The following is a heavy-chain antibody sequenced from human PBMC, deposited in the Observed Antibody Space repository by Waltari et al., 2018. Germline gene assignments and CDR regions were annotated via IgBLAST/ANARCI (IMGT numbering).Heavy chain of an antibody. Sequence: EVQLVQSGAEVKKPGATVKISCKASGYTFTDYYMHWVQQAPGKGLEWMGRVDPEDGETIYAENFQGRVTIPADTSTDKAYMELSSLRSEDTAVYYCALQYCGGDCYEWFDPWGQGTLVTVSS. CDR3: ALQYCGGDCYEWFDP. V-gene: IGHV1-69-2*01. D-gene: IGHD2-21*01. J-gene: IGHJ5*02. CDR1: GYTFTDYY. CDR2: VDPEDGET.